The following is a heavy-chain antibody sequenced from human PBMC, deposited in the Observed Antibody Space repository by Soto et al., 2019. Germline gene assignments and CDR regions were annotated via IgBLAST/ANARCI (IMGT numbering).Heavy chain of an antibody. Sequence: SGTLSLTCAVNGGSFTGYYGCWIRQSPGKGLEWIGEVSHRGSTNYNPSLKSRVTISIDTSKNQFSLKLNSVTAADTGMYYCARNGGSTWYYFDSWGQGTVVTVSS. CDR3: ARNGGSTWYYFDS. D-gene: IGHD6-13*01. CDR1: GGSFTGYY. CDR2: VSHRGST. V-gene: IGHV4-34*01. J-gene: IGHJ4*02.